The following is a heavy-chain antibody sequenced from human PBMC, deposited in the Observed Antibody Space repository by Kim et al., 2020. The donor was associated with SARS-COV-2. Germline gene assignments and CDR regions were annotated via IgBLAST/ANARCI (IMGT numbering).Heavy chain of an antibody. D-gene: IGHD3-10*01. Sequence: ASVKVSCKASGYTFTSYGISWVRQAPGQGLEWMGWISAYNGNTNYAQKLQGRVTMTTDTSTSTAYMELRSLRSDDTAVYYCAREVRAYGSGSYPFDYWGQGTLVTVSS. J-gene: IGHJ4*02. CDR3: AREVRAYGSGSYPFDY. CDR2: ISAYNGNT. V-gene: IGHV1-18*01. CDR1: GYTFTSYG.